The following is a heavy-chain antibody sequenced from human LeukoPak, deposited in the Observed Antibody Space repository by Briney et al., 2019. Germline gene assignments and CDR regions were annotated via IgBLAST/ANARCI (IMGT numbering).Heavy chain of an antibody. V-gene: IGHV4-59*01. D-gene: IGHD3-22*01. CDR3: AREWLPHTVNWFDP. CDR1: GGSISSYY. J-gene: IGHJ5*02. Sequence: SETLSLTCTVSGGSISSYYWSWIRQPPGKGLEWIGYIYYSGCTNYNPSLKSRVTISVDTSKNQFSLKLSSVTAADTAVYYCAREWLPHTVNWFDPWGQGTLVTVSS. CDR2: IYYSGCT.